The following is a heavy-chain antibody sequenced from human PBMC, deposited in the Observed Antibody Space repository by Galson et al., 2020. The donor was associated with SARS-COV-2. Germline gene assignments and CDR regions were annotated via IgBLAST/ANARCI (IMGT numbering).Heavy chain of an antibody. CDR3: AKDSNYDSGAYSTALFDY. V-gene: IGHV3-9*01. D-gene: IGHD3-22*01. CDR2: ISWDSGSI. J-gene: IGHJ4*02. CDR1: GFPFDDYA. Sequence: SLKISCAASGFPFDDYAMYWVRQAPGKGLEWVSGISWDSGSIGYADSVKGRFTISRDNAKNFLYLQMNSLRAEDTALYYCAKDSNYDSGAYSTALFDYWGQGTLVTVSS.